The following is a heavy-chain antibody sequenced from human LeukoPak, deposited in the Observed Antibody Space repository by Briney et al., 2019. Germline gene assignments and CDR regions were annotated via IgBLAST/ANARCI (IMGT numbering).Heavy chain of an antibody. V-gene: IGHV3-20*04. J-gene: IGHJ4*02. Sequence: GGSLRLSCAASGFTFDDYGMSWVRQAPGKGLEWVSGINWNGGSTGYADSVKGRFTISRDNAKNSLYLQMNSLRAEDTAMYYCTRYDYDGNSGSSESEYWGQGTLVTVSS. CDR1: GFTFDDYG. CDR3: TRYDYDGNSGSSESEY. CDR2: INWNGGST. D-gene: IGHD4-23*01.